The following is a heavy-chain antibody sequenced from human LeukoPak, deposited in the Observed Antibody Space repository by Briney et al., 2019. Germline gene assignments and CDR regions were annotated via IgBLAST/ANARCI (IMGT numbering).Heavy chain of an antibody. CDR1: GFTFDDYT. CDR3: AKDIAGFGESREYYFDY. J-gene: IGHJ4*02. V-gene: IGHV3-43*01. D-gene: IGHD3-10*01. Sequence: GGSLRLSCAASGFTFDDYTMHWFRQAPGKGLEWVSLISWDGGSTYYADSVKGRFTISRDNSKNSLYLQMNSLRTEDTALYYCAKDIAGFGESREYYFDYWGQGTLVTVSS. CDR2: ISWDGGST.